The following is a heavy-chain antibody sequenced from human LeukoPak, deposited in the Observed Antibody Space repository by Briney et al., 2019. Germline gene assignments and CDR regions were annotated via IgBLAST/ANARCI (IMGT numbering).Heavy chain of an antibody. D-gene: IGHD6-19*01. J-gene: IGHJ4*02. V-gene: IGHV3-23*01. CDR3: AKGGRSGNHESRYYFDY. CDR2: VSDSGGGT. Sequence: PWGSLTLSCAASGFTFSPNAMTWVRQAPGKGLGGVAMVSDSGGGTYYADSVKGRFTISRANSKNTLYLQMNSLRVEDTAVYYCAKGGRSGNHESRYYFDYWGQGTLVTVSS. CDR1: GFTFSPNA.